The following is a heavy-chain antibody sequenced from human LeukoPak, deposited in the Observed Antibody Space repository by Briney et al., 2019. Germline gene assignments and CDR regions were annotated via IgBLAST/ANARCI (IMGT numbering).Heavy chain of an antibody. V-gene: IGHV3-7*01. CDR2: INQDGSEK. CDR1: GFTFSSYW. Sequence: PGGSLRLSCAVSGFTFSSYWMTWVRQAPGKGLEGVANINQDGSEKYYVDSVKGRFTISRGNAKTSLYLQMNSLRAEDTAVYYCARGSPVSSVFGPRPFDYWGQGTLVTVSS. J-gene: IGHJ4*02. D-gene: IGHD2-8*01. CDR3: ARGSPVSSVFGPRPFDY.